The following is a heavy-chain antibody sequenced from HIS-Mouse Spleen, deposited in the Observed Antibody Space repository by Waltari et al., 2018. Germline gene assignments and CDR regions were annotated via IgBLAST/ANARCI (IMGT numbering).Heavy chain of an antibody. J-gene: IGHJ4*02. CDR2: LNHSGST. Sequence: QVQLQQWGAGLLKPSETLSLTCAVYGGSFSGYYWSWIRKPPGKGLEWIGELNHSGSTNSNPSLKSRVTISVDTSKNQFSLKLSSVTAADTAVYYCARNYDFWSGYYDGAFDYWGQGTLVTVSS. CDR3: ARNYDFWSGYYDGAFDY. D-gene: IGHD3-3*01. CDR1: GGSFSGYY. V-gene: IGHV4-34*01.